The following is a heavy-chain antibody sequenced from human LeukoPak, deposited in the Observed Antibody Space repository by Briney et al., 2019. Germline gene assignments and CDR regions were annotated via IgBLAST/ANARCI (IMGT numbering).Heavy chain of an antibody. CDR3: AKSSGYDTPFN. V-gene: IGHV3-21*04. CDR2: ISRSGRDI. CDR1: GFTFGTYA. Sequence: KPGGSLRLSCAASGFTFGTYAMNWVRQAPGKGLEWVSSISRSGRDIYYADSVRGRFTISRDNARDSLYLQMNSLRADDTAVYYCAKSSGYDTPFNWGQGTLVTVSS. D-gene: IGHD5-12*01. J-gene: IGHJ4*02.